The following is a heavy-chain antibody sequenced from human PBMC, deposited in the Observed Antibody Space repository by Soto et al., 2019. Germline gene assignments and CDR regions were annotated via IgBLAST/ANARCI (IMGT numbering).Heavy chain of an antibody. CDR3: AKETAGTYFDF. CDR1: GFTFSTYA. Sequence: GGSLRLSCAASGFTFSTYAMSWVRQAPGKGLEWVSTISGSGGTTYYSDSVKGRFTISRDNSKNTLYLQMNSLRAEDTAVYYCAKETAGTYFDFWGQGTLVTVSS. D-gene: IGHD6-19*01. V-gene: IGHV3-23*01. J-gene: IGHJ4*02. CDR2: ISGSGGTT.